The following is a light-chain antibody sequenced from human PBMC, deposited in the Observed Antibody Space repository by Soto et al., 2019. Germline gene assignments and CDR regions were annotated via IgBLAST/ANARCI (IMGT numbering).Light chain of an antibody. J-gene: IGKJ1*01. CDR3: QQYLSYPLT. CDR2: KAS. Sequence: DIQMTQSPSTLSASVGDRVIITCRASQRLTNELAWHQEKPGKAPNLLIYKASSLASGVPLRFSGSGSGTEFTLTISSLQPDDFATYYCQQYLSYPLTFGQGTKVEIK. V-gene: IGKV1-5*03. CDR1: QRLTNE.